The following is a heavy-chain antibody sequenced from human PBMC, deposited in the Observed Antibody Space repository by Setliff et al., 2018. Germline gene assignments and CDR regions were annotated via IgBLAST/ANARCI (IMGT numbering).Heavy chain of an antibody. CDR2: IYHNGNT. J-gene: IGHJ6*02. D-gene: IGHD5-18*01. CDR1: GGSFNVYF. Sequence: PSETLSLTCAVYGGSFNVYFWSWIRQPPGKGLEWIGYIYHNGNTNFNPSLKTRVSMSVDTSKNQIALNLKSVTAADTAVYYCARDRTAYSYGLDVWGQGTTVTVSS. CDR3: ARDRTAYSYGLDV. V-gene: IGHV4-34*10.